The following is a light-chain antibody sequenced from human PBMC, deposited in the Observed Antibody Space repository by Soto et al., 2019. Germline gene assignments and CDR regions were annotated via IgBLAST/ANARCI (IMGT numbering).Light chain of an antibody. V-gene: IGKV3-15*01. J-gene: IGKJ4*01. CDR1: QTISND. CDR3: QQNNKWPPVT. CDR2: GAS. Sequence: EVVMTQSPATVSVSPGEGVTLSCRASQTISNDLAWYQQKPGQAPRLLIYGASTRAPGVPARFSGGGSGTDFTLTISSRQSEDFAFYYCQQNNKWPPVTFGGGTKVEIK.